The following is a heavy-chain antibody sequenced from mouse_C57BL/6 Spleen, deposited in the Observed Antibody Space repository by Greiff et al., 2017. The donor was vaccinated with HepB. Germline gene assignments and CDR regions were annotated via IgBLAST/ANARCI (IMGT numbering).Heavy chain of an antibody. CDR2: INPGSGGT. J-gene: IGHJ4*01. CDR1: GYAFTNYL. V-gene: IGHV1-54*01. CDR3: ARFYGSSYEDYYAMDY. D-gene: IGHD1-1*01. Sequence: VKLQESGAELVRPGTSVKVSCKASGYAFTNYLIEWVKQRPGQGLEWIGVINPGSGGTNYNEKFKGKATLTADKSSSTAYMQLSSLTSEDSAVYFCARFYGSSYEDYYAMDYWGQGTSVTVSS.